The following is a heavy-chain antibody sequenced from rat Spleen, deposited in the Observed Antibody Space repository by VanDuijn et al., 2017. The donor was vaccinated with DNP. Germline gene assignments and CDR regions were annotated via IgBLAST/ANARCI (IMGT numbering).Heavy chain of an antibody. CDR3: TKTRSTVVTLFDY. J-gene: IGHJ2*01. CDR1: GSIFSSYW. Sequence: EVQLVETGGGLVQPGRSLKLSCVASGSIFSSYWMYWIRQAPTKGLEWVASISTGGGNTYYRDSVKGRFTLSRDNAKNTLYLQMDSLTSEDTATYYCTKTRSTVVTLFDYWGHGVMVTVSS. D-gene: IGHD1-1*01. CDR2: ISTGGGNT. V-gene: IGHV5-58*01.